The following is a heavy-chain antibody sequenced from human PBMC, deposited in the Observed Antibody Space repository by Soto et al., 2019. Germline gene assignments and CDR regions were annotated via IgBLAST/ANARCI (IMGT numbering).Heavy chain of an antibody. V-gene: IGHV5-10-1*01. CDR1: GYXFTSYW. CDR3: ASDHRWSDQYYGMDV. D-gene: IGHD2-15*01. J-gene: IGHJ6*02. CDR2: IDPSDSYT. Sequence: PXEXLKISCKCSGYXFTSYWISWVRHMPGKGLECMGRIDPSDSYTNYSPSFQGHVTISADKSIRTAYLQWSSMKASDTAVYYCASDHRWSDQYYGMDVWGQGTTATVSS.